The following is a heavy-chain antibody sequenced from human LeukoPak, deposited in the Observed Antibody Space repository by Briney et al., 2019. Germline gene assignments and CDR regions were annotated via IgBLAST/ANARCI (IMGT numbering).Heavy chain of an antibody. CDR1: GFTFSTYSMN. Sequence: PGGSLRLSCAASGFTFSTYSMNWVRQPPGKGLEWIGSIYYSGSTHYNPSLKSRVTISVDASKNQFSLNLSSVTAADTAVYYCARHIQYYYDSSGYYQGWFDPWGQGTLVSVSS. V-gene: IGHV4-39*01. D-gene: IGHD3-22*01. J-gene: IGHJ5*02. CDR2: IYYSGST. CDR3: ARHIQYYYDSSGYYQGWFDP.